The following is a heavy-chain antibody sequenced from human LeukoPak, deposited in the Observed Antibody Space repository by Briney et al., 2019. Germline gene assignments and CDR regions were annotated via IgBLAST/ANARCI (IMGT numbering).Heavy chain of an antibody. V-gene: IGHV3-33*06. Sequence: SGGSLRLSCAASGFTFSNYGMHWVRQAPGKGLEWVAVIWYDGTNKFYADSVKGRFTISRDNSRSTLYLQMDTLRAEDTAVYYCAKGDGSNNYYMDVWGKGTTVTVSS. CDR1: GFTFSNYG. D-gene: IGHD3-10*01. J-gene: IGHJ6*03. CDR2: IWYDGTNK. CDR3: AKGDGSNNYYMDV.